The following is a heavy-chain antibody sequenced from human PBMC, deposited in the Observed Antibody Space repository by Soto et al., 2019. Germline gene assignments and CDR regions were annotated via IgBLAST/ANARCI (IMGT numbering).Heavy chain of an antibody. J-gene: IGHJ6*03. D-gene: IGHD1-1*01. Sequence: EVQLVESGGGLVQPGGSLRLSCAASGFTVSSNYMSWVRQAPGKGLEWVSVIYSGGSTYYADSVKGRFTISRDNSKNTLYLQMNSLRAEDTAVYYCARRLHWKSPYYYMDVWGKGTTVTVSS. V-gene: IGHV3-66*01. CDR3: ARRLHWKSPYYYMDV. CDR2: IYSGGST. CDR1: GFTVSSNY.